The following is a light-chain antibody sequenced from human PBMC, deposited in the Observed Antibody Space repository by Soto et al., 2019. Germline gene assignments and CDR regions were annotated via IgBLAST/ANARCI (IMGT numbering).Light chain of an antibody. Sequence: DIQMTQSPSTLSASVGDRVAITCRASQSIKNWLAWYQQKPGEAPKLLIYKASTLESGVPSRFSGSGSGTEFTLTISCLQPDDVATYHCQKYNSDSQFTFGPGNKVDIK. CDR3: QKYNSDSQFT. CDR2: KAS. J-gene: IGKJ3*01. V-gene: IGKV1-5*03. CDR1: QSIKNW.